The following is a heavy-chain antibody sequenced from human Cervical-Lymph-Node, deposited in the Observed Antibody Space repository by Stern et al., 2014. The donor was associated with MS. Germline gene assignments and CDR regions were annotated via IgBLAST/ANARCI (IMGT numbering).Heavy chain of an antibody. V-gene: IGHV3-53*01. CDR2: TYSGGNT. CDR3: ALTRETDEYLHH. Sequence: EVQLVESGGGLIQPGGSLRLSCAASGFTVRGNHVTWVRQAPGQVLEWVSVTYSGGNTYYADSVQGRFTVSRDNSRNTLFLQMNGLRAEDTAVYYFALTRETDEYLHHWGQGTLVTVSS. CDR1: GFTVRGNH. J-gene: IGHJ1*01.